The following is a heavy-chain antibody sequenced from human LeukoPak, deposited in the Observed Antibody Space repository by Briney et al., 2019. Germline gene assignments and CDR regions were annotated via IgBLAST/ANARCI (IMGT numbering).Heavy chain of an antibody. CDR3: AAVYGNSSSWFHGY. V-gene: IGHV1-58*02. CDR1: GFTFTSSA. CDR2: IVVGSGNA. Sequence: ASVKVSCKASGFTFTSSAMQWVRQARGQRLEWIGGIVVGSGNANYAQKFQERVTITRDMSTSTAYMELSSLRSEDTAVYYCAAVYGNSSSWFHGYWGQGTLVTVSS. J-gene: IGHJ4*02. D-gene: IGHD6-13*01.